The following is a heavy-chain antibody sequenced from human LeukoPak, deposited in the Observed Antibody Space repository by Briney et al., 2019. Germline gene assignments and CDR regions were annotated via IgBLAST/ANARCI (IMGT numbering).Heavy chain of an antibody. D-gene: IGHD3-22*01. CDR1: GGSISSGGYY. J-gene: IGHJ3*02. V-gene: IGHV4-31*03. Sequence: SQTLSLTCTVSGGSISSGGYYWSWIRQHPGKGLEWIGYIYYSGSTYYNPSLKSRVNISVDTSKNQFSLKLSSVTAADTAVYYCARGSLTYYDSSGYYYRAFDIWGQGTMVTVSS. CDR2: IYYSGST. CDR3: ARGSLTYYDSSGYYYRAFDI.